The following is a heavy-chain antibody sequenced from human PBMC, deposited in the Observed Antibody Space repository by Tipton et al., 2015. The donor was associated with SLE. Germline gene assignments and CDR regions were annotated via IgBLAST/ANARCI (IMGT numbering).Heavy chain of an antibody. CDR1: GGSFSGYY. D-gene: IGHD6-13*01. Sequence: TLSLTCAVYGGSFSGYYWSWIRQPPGKGLEWIGYIYYSGSTNYNPSLKSRVTISVDTSKNQFSLKLSSVTAADTAVYYCARGSRYEGIGWFDPWGQGTLVAVSS. V-gene: IGHV4-59*12. CDR2: IYYSGST. CDR3: ARGSRYEGIGWFDP. J-gene: IGHJ5*02.